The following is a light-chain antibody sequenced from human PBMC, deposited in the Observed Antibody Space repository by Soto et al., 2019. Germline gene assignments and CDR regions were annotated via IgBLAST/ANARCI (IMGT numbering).Light chain of an antibody. Sequence: DIQLTQSPSFLSASIGDRVTITCRASQGISSYLAWYQQKPGKAPKLLIYAASNLQSGVPSRYSGSGSGTEFTLTISSLQPEEFATYYCQQLNSYPLTFGGGTKVEIK. CDR1: QGISSY. V-gene: IGKV1-9*01. CDR3: QQLNSYPLT. CDR2: AAS. J-gene: IGKJ4*01.